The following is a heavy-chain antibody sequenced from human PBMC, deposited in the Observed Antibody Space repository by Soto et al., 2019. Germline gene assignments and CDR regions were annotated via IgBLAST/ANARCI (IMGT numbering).Heavy chain of an antibody. Sequence: QVQLQESGPGLVKPSQTLSLTCTVSGGSITSSGYYWSWIRQHPGEGLEWIGFTSNSGSTSYNPSLKSRVTISGDTSSNQFSLNLKSVTAADTAVYYCARGGGSTQVDYWGQGTLVTVSP. D-gene: IGHD2-2*01. CDR1: GGSITSSGYY. J-gene: IGHJ4*02. V-gene: IGHV4-31*03. CDR3: ARGGGSTQVDY. CDR2: TSNSGST.